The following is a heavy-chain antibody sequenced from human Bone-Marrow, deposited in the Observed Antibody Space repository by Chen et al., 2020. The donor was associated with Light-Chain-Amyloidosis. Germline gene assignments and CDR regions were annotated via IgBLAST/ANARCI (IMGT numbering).Heavy chain of an antibody. CDR3: ATVPPGGRSDWYFDL. J-gene: IGHJ2*01. D-gene: IGHD6-25*01. V-gene: IGHV1-24*01. Sequence: QVQLVQSVAEVKKPGASVKVSCRVSGYTLTELSMHWVRQAPGKGLEWMGGFDPEDGETIYAQKFQGRVTMTEDTSTDTAYMELSSLRSEDTAVYYCATVPPGGRSDWYFDLWGRGTLVTVSS. CDR2: FDPEDGET. CDR1: GYTLTELS.